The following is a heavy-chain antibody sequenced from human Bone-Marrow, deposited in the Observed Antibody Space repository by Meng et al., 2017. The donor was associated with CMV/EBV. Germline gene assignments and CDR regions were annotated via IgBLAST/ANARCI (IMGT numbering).Heavy chain of an antibody. CDR3: AKATEGDFWSGIYFDY. CDR2: IRYDGSNK. Sequence: QVRLVDAGGGVVQPGGPLRLSCAASGFTFSSYGMHWVRQAPGKGLEWVAFIRYDGSNKYYADSVKGRFTISRDNSKNTLYLQMNSLRAEDTAVYYCAKATEGDFWSGIYFDYWGQGTLVTVSS. CDR1: GFTFSSYG. V-gene: IGHV3-30*02. J-gene: IGHJ4*02. D-gene: IGHD3-3*01.